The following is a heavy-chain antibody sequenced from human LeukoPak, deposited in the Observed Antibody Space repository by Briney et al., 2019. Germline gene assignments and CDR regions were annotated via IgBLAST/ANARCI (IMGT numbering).Heavy chain of an antibody. Sequence: SETLSLTCAVYGGSFSGYYWSWIRQPQGQGLEWMGEINHGGSTNYYPSLKSRVRITVDTSTYQYSLKLSSVSAADTAVYYCARGPRRRGSGVYYYYFMDGWGKGTTVTVSS. CDR3: ARGPRRRGSGVYYYYFMDG. D-gene: IGHD3-10*01. CDR2: INHGGST. V-gene: IGHV4-34*01. CDR1: GGSFSGYY. J-gene: IGHJ6*03.